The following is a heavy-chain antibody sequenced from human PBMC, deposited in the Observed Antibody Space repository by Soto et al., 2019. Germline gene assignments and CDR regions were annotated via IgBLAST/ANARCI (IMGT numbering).Heavy chain of an antibody. CDR1: GYSFTSYW. Sequence: GSLKISCKGSGYSFTSYWIGWVRQMPGKGLEWMGIIYPGDSDTRYSPSFQGQVTISADKSISTAYLQWSSLKASDTAMYYCARQDVLMVYASNYYYGMDVWGQGTTVTVSS. CDR2: IYPGDSDT. J-gene: IGHJ6*02. D-gene: IGHD2-8*01. V-gene: IGHV5-51*01. CDR3: ARQDVLMVYASNYYYGMDV.